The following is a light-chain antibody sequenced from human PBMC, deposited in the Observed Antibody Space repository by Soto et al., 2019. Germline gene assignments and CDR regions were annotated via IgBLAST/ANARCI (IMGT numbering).Light chain of an antibody. CDR3: QQYNSYWT. Sequence: DIQMTQSPSTLSASTGDRVTITCRASHNIYSWLAWYQQKPGKAPRLLIHDASNLESGVPSRFSGSGSGTEFTLTISSLQPDDFATYYCQQYNSYWTFGQGTKVDI. CDR2: DAS. CDR1: HNIYSW. J-gene: IGKJ1*01. V-gene: IGKV1-5*01.